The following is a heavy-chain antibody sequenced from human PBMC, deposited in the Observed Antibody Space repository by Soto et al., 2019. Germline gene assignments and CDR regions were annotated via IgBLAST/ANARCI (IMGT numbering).Heavy chain of an antibody. CDR1: GFTFSSYA. D-gene: IGHD6-19*01. CDR2: ISGSGGST. CDR3: AKDLVGIAVAGTASHPDY. J-gene: IGHJ4*02. V-gene: IGHV3-23*01. Sequence: EVQLLESGGGLVQPGGSLRLSCAASGFTFSSYAMSWVRQAPGKGLEWVSAISGSGGSTYYADSVKGRFTISRDNSKNTLYLQMNSLRAEDTAVYYCAKDLVGIAVAGTASHPDYWAQGTLVTVSS.